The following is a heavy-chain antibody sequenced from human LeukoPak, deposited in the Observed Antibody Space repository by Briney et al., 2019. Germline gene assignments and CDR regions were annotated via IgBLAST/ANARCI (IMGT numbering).Heavy chain of an antibody. CDR1: GGTFSSYA. Sequence: EASVKVPCKASGGTFSSYAISWVRQAPGQGLEWMGGIIPIFGTANYAQKFQGRVTITADESTSTAYMELSSLRSEDTAVYYCAREALDEIVVVPAAIMGNWFDPWGQGTLVTVSS. V-gene: IGHV1-69*13. D-gene: IGHD2-2*02. J-gene: IGHJ5*02. CDR3: AREALDEIVVVPAAIMGNWFDP. CDR2: IIPIFGTA.